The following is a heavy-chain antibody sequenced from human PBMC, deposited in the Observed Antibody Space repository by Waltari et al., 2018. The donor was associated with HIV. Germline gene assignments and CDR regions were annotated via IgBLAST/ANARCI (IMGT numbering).Heavy chain of an antibody. J-gene: IGHJ5*02. CDR1: GYTFTSYD. D-gene: IGHD3-9*01. CDR2: MNPYSGNT. V-gene: IGHV1-8*01. CDR3: ARGDRDYDVMTGYQPTGFDP. Sequence: QVQLVQSGAEVKKPGASVKVSCKASGYTFTSYDINWVRQATGQGLEWVGWMNPYSGNTGFAQRFQGRVNLTRDTSISTAYMELSSLTSEDTAIYYCARGDRDYDVMTGYQPTGFDPWGQGTQVTVSS.